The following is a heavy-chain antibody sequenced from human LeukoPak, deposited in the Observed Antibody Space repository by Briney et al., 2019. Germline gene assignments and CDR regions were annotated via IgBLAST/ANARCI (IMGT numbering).Heavy chain of an antibody. Sequence: ASVKVSCKASGYTFTGSYMHWVRQAPGQGLEWMGWINPNSGGTNYAQKFQGRVTMTRDTSISTAYMELSRLRSDDTAVYYCARGDYDILTGYYGYYYYGMDVWGQGTTVTVSS. V-gene: IGHV1-2*02. CDR1: GYTFTGSY. CDR2: INPNSGGT. J-gene: IGHJ6*02. D-gene: IGHD3-9*01. CDR3: ARGDYDILTGYYGYYYYGMDV.